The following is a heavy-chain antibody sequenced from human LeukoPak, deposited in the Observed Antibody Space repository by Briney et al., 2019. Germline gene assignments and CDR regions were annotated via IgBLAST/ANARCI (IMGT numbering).Heavy chain of an antibody. J-gene: IGHJ6*03. Sequence: ASVKVSCKASGYTFTGYYMHWVRQAPGQGLEWMGWINPNSGGTNYAQKFQGRVAMTRDTSISTAYMELSRLRSDDTAVYYCARAGIAAAGNYYYYYMDVWGKGTTVTVSS. D-gene: IGHD6-13*01. CDR3: ARAGIAAAGNYYYYYMDV. CDR2: INPNSGGT. V-gene: IGHV1-2*02. CDR1: GYTFTGYY.